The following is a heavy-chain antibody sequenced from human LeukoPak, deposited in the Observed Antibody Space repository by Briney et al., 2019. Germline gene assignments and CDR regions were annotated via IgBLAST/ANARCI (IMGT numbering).Heavy chain of an antibody. CDR3: AKATKSIVVDNYFDY. D-gene: IGHD3-22*01. J-gene: IGHJ4*02. CDR2: ISANDGGT. V-gene: IGHV3-23*01. Sequence: PGGSLRLSCAASGFTFSNYAMSWVRQAPGKGLEWVSSISANDGGTYYADSVKGRFTVSRDNSQNTLCLQMNSLRAEDTAVYYCAKATKSIVVDNYFDYWGQGALVTVSS. CDR1: GFTFSNYA.